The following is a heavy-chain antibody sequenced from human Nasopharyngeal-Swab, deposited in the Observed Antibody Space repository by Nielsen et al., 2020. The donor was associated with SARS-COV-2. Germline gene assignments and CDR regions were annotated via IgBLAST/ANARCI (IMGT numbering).Heavy chain of an antibody. CDR2: INPSGGST. J-gene: IGHJ3*02. CDR1: GYTFTSYY. Sequence: ASVKVSCKASGYTFTSYYMHWVRQAPGQGLEWMGIINPSGGSTSYAQKFQGRVTMTRDTSTSTVYMELSSLRSEDTAVYYCTTDRGRGVFDIWGQGTMVTVSS. V-gene: IGHV1-46*01. CDR3: TTDRGRGVFDI. D-gene: IGHD3-16*01.